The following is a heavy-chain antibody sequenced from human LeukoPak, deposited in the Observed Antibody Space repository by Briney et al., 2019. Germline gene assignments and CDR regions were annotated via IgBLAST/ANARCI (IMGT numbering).Heavy chain of an antibody. V-gene: IGHV4-59*08. Sequence: SETLSLTCIVSGGSFSSYSWSWIRQPPGKGLEWIGYISNSGSTNYNPSLKSRVTMSVDTSKNQLSLKLRSVPAEDTAVYYCARHNGAAGGVFDYWGLGTLVTVSS. J-gene: IGHJ4*02. CDR2: ISNSGST. CDR3: ARHNGAAGGVFDY. D-gene: IGHD6-13*01. CDR1: GGSFSSYS.